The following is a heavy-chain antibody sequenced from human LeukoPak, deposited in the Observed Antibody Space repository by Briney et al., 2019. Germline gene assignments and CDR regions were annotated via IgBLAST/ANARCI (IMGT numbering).Heavy chain of an antibody. Sequence: GGSLRLSCAASGFTFRCYGMHWVRQAPGKGLEWVAVIWYDGSNQYYTDSVKGRFTISRDNSKNTLYLQMNSLRAEDTAMYYCAKVGDGDYYLDYWGQGTLATVSS. V-gene: IGHV3-33*06. CDR3: AKVGDGDYYLDY. CDR1: GFTFRCYG. CDR2: IWYDGSNQ. D-gene: IGHD4-17*01. J-gene: IGHJ4*02.